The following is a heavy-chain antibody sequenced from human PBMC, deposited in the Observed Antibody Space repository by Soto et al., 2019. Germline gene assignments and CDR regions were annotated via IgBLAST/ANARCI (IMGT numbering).Heavy chain of an antibody. V-gene: IGHV1-2*06. D-gene: IGHD3-22*01. CDR1: RYAFTEYS. CDR2: ISPKTGGA. J-gene: IGHJ4*02. Sequence: VPYRDCRYAFTEYSIHLVRQAPGQGLEWMGRISPKTGGANYAQKFQGRVTMTTDTSISTAYMEVSRLTSDDTAVFYCARRGGYYDYWGQGNLVTGSS. CDR3: ARRGGYYDY.